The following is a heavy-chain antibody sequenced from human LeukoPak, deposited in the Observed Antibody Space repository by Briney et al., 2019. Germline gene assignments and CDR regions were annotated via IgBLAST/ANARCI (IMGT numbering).Heavy chain of an antibody. D-gene: IGHD2-21*01. J-gene: IGHJ4*02. CDR3: ARGYSVRGDY. CDR1: GFTFSSYR. Sequence: GGSLRLSCVGSGFTFSSYRMSWVRQAPGKGLVWVSRIHSDGTSTNYADSVKGRFTISRDNAKNTLYLQMNSLRVEDTAVYYCARGYSVRGDYWGQGTLVTVSS. CDR2: IHSDGTST. V-gene: IGHV3-74*01.